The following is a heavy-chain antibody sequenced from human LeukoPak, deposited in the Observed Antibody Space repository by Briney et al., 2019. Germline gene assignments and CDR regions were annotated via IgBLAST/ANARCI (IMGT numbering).Heavy chain of an antibody. J-gene: IGHJ5*02. Sequence: GGSLRLSCAASGFTFSSYGMGWVRQAPGKGLEWVSSISGGGETTYYADSVKGRFTISRDNAKNSLYLQMNSLRAEDTAVYYCARGDGGYNYNWFDPWGQGTLVTVSS. CDR2: ISGGGETT. D-gene: IGHD5-24*01. V-gene: IGHV3-23*01. CDR1: GFTFSSYG. CDR3: ARGDGGYNYNWFDP.